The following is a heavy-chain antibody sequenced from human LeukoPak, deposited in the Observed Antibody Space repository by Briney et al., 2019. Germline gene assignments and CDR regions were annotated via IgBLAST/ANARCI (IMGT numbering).Heavy chain of an antibody. Sequence: SETLSLTCTVSGGSISSGGYYWSWIRQHPGKGLEWIGYIYYSGSTYYNPSLKSRVTISVDTSKNQFSLKLSSVTAADTAVYYCARAWKRWLQLPCYWGQGTLVTVSS. J-gene: IGHJ4*02. CDR2: IYYSGST. D-gene: IGHD5-24*01. CDR1: GGSISSGGYY. V-gene: IGHV4-31*03. CDR3: ARAWKRWLQLPCY.